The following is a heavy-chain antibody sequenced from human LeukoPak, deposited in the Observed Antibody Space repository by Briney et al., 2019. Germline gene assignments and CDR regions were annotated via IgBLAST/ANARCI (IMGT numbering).Heavy chain of an antibody. CDR2: MYYSGDT. J-gene: IGHJ5*02. CDR3: ARQGLGYWFYP. CDR1: GDSVISDY. Sequence: SETLSLTCTVSGDSVISDYWSWIRQPPGKGLEWIGYMYYSGDTNYNSSLKSRVTISVDTSKNQFSLKLSSVTAADTAFYYCARQGLGYWFYPSGHGKLVTVSS. V-gene: IGHV4-59*02. D-gene: IGHD3-16*01.